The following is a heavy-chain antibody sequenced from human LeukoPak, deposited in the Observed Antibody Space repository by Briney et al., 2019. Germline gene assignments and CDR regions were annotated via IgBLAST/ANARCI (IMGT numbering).Heavy chain of an antibody. Sequence: GGSLRLSCAASGFTFSSYAMQWVRQAPGKGLEWVAVISYDGSNKYYADSVKGRFTISRDNSKNTLYLQMNSLRAEDTAVYYCVRDYSSSSNWGDYWGQGTLVTVSS. V-gene: IGHV3-30*01. J-gene: IGHJ4*02. CDR1: GFTFSSYA. CDR2: ISYDGSNK. D-gene: IGHD6-13*01. CDR3: VRDYSSSSNWGDY.